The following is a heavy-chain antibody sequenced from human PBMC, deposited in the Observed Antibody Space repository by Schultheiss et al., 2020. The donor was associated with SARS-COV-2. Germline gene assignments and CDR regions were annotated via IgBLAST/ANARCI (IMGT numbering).Heavy chain of an antibody. CDR3: ARDPYWGDVVVPAAMQGMDV. CDR2: ISYDGSNK. CDR1: GFTFSSYA. V-gene: IGHV3-30-3*01. D-gene: IGHD2-2*01. Sequence: GGSLRLSCAASGFTFSSYAMHWVRQAPGKGLEWVAVISYDGSNKYYADSVKGRFTISRDNSKNTLYLQMNSLRAEDTAVYYCARDPYWGDVVVPAAMQGMDVWGQGTTVTVSS. J-gene: IGHJ6*02.